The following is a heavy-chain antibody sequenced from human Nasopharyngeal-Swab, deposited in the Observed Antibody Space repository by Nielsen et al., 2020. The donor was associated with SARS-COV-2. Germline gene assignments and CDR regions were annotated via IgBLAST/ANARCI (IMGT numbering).Heavy chain of an antibody. J-gene: IGHJ6*02. CDR2: ISSSGSTI. V-gene: IGHV3-11*04. D-gene: IGHD5-12*01. CDR1: GFIFSDYY. Sequence: GGSLRLSCAASGFIFSDYYMTWIRQVPGKGLEWVSYISSSGSTIYYADSVKGRFTISRDNAKNSLYLQMNSLRAEDTAVYYCARDLRSGYDGYYYYGMDVWGQGTTVTVSS. CDR3: ARDLRSGYDGYYYYGMDV.